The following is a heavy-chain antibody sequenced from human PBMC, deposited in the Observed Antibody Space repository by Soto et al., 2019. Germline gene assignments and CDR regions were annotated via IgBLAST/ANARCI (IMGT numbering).Heavy chain of an antibody. Sequence: ESGGGVVQPGRSLRLSCAASGFTFSSYGMHWVRQAPGKGLEWVAVIWYDGSNKYYADSVKGRFTISRDNSKNTLYLQMNSLRAEDTAVYYCARDLTMIVVWGMDVWGQGTTVTVSS. CDR1: GFTFSSYG. V-gene: IGHV3-33*01. D-gene: IGHD3-22*01. J-gene: IGHJ6*02. CDR3: ARDLTMIVVWGMDV. CDR2: IWYDGSNK.